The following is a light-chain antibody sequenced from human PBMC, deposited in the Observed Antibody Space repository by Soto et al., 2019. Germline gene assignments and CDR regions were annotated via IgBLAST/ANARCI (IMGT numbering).Light chain of an antibody. Sequence: SYELTQPPSVSVAPGQTATITCGGTNIGDKNVHWYQQRPGQAPVLVIYYDNGRPSGISERFSGSNSANTATLTISRVEAGDEADYCCQVWDTGSDHPVFGGGTKVTVL. J-gene: IGLJ2*01. CDR2: YDN. CDR3: QVWDTGSDHPV. V-gene: IGLV3-21*04. CDR1: NIGDKN.